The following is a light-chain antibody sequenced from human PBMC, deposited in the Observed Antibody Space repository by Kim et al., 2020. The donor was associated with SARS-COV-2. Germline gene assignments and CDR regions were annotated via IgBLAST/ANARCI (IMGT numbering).Light chain of an antibody. V-gene: IGLV2-14*04. J-gene: IGLJ1*01. CDR1: NSDIVAFAF. CDR3: SSYTTANSRV. Sequence: GQSITTSCIGTNSDIVAFAFVSWFQQHPGKAPKLLIYDVTERPSGISNRFSGSTSGNTASLTISGLLIEDEADYYCSSYTTANSRVFGTGTKVTVL. CDR2: DVT.